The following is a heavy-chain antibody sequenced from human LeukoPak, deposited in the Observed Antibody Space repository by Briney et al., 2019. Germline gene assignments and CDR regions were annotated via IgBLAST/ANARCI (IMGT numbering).Heavy chain of an antibody. CDR1: GYTFTSYY. Sequence: ASVKVSCKASGYTFTSYYMHWVRQAPGQGLEWMGWMNPNSGNTGYAQKFQGRVTMTRNTSISTAYMELSSLRSEDTAVYYCARGFSDYDFWSGAYYYYGMDVWGQGTTVTVSS. V-gene: IGHV1-8*02. J-gene: IGHJ6*02. CDR3: ARGFSDYDFWSGAYYYYGMDV. D-gene: IGHD3-3*01. CDR2: MNPNSGNT.